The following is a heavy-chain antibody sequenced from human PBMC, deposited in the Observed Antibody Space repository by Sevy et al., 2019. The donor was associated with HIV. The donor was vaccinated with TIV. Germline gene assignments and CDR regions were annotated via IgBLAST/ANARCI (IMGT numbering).Heavy chain of an antibody. CDR3: AKDQGGYSYGLPGYDYYGMDV. CDR1: GFTFSSYG. J-gene: IGHJ6*02. CDR2: ISYDGSNK. Sequence: GGSLRLSCAASGFTFSSYGMHWVRQAPGKGLEWVAVISYDGSNKYYADSVKGRFTISRDNSKNTLSLQMNSLRAEDTAVYYCAKDQGGYSYGLPGYDYYGMDVWGQGTTVTVSS. V-gene: IGHV3-30*18. D-gene: IGHD5-18*01.